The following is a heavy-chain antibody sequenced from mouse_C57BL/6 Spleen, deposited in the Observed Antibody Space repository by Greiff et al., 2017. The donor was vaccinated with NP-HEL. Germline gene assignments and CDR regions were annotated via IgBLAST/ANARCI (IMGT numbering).Heavy chain of an antibody. CDR1: GYAFTNYL. D-gene: IGHD1-1*01. J-gene: IGHJ3*01. CDR3: ARSSSSSFAY. V-gene: IGHV1-54*01. CDR2: INPGSGGT. Sequence: VQLQQSGAELVRPGTSVKVSCKASGYAFTNYLIEWVKQRPGQGLEWIGVINPGSGGTNYNEKFKGKATLTADKSSSTAYMQLSSLTSEDSAVYFCARSSSSSFAYWGQGTLVTVSA.